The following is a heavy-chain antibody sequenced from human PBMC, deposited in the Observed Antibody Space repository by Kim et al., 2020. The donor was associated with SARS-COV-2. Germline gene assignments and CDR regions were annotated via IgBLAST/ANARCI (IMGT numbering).Heavy chain of an antibody. CDR3: ATGGGNYYGSGSYSRGHYFDY. CDR2: FDPEDGET. D-gene: IGHD3-10*01. J-gene: IGHJ4*02. V-gene: IGHV1-24*01. CDR1: GYTLTELS. Sequence: ASVKVSCKVSGYTLTELSMHWVRQAPGKGLEWMGGFDPEDGETIYAQKFQGRVTMTEDTSTDTAYMELSSLRSEDTAVYYCATGGGNYYGSGSYSRGHYFDYWGQGTLVTVSS.